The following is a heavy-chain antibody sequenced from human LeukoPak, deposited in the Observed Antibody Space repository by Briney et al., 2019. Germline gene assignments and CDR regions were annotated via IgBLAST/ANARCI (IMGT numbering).Heavy chain of an antibody. V-gene: IGHV6-1*01. CDR1: GDSVSINSAA. J-gene: IGHJ4*02. CDR2: TYYRSKWYK. D-gene: IGHD2-2*02. CDR3: ARDIHLERYCSSTSCYTGGESFDY. Sequence: SQTLSLTYAISGDSVSINSAAWSWVRQSPSRGLEWLGSTYYRSKWYKDDAVYVKSHITNNPDTTKNEFSLQLNSVTPEDTAVYYCARDIHLERYCSSTSCYTGGESFDYWGQGTLVTVSS.